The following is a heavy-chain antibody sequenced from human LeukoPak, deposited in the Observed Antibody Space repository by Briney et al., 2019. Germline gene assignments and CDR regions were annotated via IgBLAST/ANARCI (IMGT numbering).Heavy chain of an antibody. V-gene: IGHV4-34*01. CDR3: ARVGYYYYYMDV. CDR1: GGSFSGYY. Sequence: SETLSLTCAVYGGSFSGYYWSWMRQPPGKGLEWIGEINHSGSTNYNPSLKSRVTISVDTSKNQFSLKLSSVTAADTAVHYCARVGYYYYYMDVWGKGTTVTVSS. CDR2: INHSGST. J-gene: IGHJ6*03.